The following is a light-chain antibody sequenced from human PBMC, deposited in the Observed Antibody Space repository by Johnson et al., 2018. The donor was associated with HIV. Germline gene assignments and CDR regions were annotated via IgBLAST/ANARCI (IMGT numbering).Light chain of an antibody. Sequence: QSVLTQPPSVSAAPGQKVTISCSGSSSNIGNNYVSWYQQFPETAPKLLIYDNNKRPSGIPDRFSGSKSCTSATLGITGLQTGAEADYYCGTWDSSLSAYVFGSGTNVTVL. CDR3: GTWDSSLSAYV. J-gene: IGLJ1*01. CDR2: DNN. CDR1: SSNIGNNY. V-gene: IGLV1-51*01.